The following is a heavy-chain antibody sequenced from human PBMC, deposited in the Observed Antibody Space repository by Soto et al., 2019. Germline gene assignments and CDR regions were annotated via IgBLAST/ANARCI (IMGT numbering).Heavy chain of an antibody. CDR3: ARGVTAGVDY. CDR1: GYSFTSLD. V-gene: IGHV1-8*01. Sequence: QVQRVQSGAEVREPGASVKVSCKASGYSFTSLDINWVRQPTGQGLEWMGWMQPSSGRTGYAQKFQGRVTMTRDTSINTAYMELSSLTSDDTAFYYCARGVTAGVDYWGQGTLVTVSS. D-gene: IGHD1-26*01. CDR2: MQPSSGRT. J-gene: IGHJ4*02.